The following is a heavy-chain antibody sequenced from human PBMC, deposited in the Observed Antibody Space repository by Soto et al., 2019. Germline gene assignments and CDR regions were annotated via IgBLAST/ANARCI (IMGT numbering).Heavy chain of an antibody. CDR1: GGSFSGYY. CDR3: ARGKTFYGSGNYYMDV. D-gene: IGHD3-10*01. CDR2: INHSGST. V-gene: IGHV4-34*01. J-gene: IGHJ6*03. Sequence: QVQLQQWGAGLLKPSETLSLTCAVYGGSFSGYYWSWIRQPPGKGLEWIGEINHSGSTNYNPSLKRRLTLSVDTSKNQFPLKLSSVTAADTAVYYCARGKTFYGSGNYYMDVWGKGTTVTVSS.